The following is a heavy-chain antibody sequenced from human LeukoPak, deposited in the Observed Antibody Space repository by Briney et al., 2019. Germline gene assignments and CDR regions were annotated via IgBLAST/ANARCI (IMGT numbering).Heavy chain of an antibody. Sequence: SETLSLTCTVSGGSISSHYWSWIRQPPGKGLEWIGYIYYSGSTNYNPSLKSRVTISVDTSKNQFSLKLSSVTAADTAVYYCARATSYYDSRGKYYYMDVWGKGTTVTVSS. CDR3: ARATSYYDSRGKYYYMDV. V-gene: IGHV4-59*11. D-gene: IGHD3-22*01. CDR2: IYYSGST. CDR1: GGSISSHY. J-gene: IGHJ6*03.